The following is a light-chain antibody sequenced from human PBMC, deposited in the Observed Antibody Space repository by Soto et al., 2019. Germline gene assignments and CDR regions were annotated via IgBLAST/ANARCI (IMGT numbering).Light chain of an antibody. CDR3: SSYTSSSTPFV. CDR1: SSNIGAGYD. Sequence: QSALTQPPSVSGAPGQRVTISCTGSSSNIGAGYDVHWYQQLPGTAPKLLIYGNNNRPSGVPDRFSGSKSGTSASLAITGLQAEDEADYYCSSYTSSSTPFVFGTGTKVTVL. J-gene: IGLJ1*01. V-gene: IGLV1-40*01. CDR2: GNN.